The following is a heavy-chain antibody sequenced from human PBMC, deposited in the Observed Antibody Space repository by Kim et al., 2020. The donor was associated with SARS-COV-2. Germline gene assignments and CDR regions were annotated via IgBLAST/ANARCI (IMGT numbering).Heavy chain of an antibody. CDR2: ISAYNGNT. CDR3: ARSVVLWFGEKLTPESGWFDP. V-gene: IGHV1-18*01. Sequence: ASVKVSCKASGYTFTSYGISWVRQAPGQGLEWMGWISAYNGNTNYAQKLQGRVTMTTDTSTSTAYMELRSLRSDDTAVYYCARSVVLWFGEKLTPESGWFDPWGQGTLVTVSS. J-gene: IGHJ5*02. D-gene: IGHD3-10*01. CDR1: GYTFTSYG.